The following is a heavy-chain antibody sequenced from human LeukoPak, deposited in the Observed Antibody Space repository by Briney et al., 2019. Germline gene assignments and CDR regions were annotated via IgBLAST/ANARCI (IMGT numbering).Heavy chain of an antibody. J-gene: IGHJ4*02. V-gene: IGHV4-38-2*01. Sequence: SETLSLTCAVSGYSISIGYYWGWIRQPPGKGLEWIGNIYHSGSTYYNPSLKSRVTISVDTSKNQFSLKLTSVTAADTAVYYCARVGGSMVRGAIIPSYIDYWGQGTLVTVSS. CDR1: GYSISIGYY. CDR2: IYHSGST. CDR3: ARVGGSMVRGAIIPSYIDY. D-gene: IGHD3-10*01.